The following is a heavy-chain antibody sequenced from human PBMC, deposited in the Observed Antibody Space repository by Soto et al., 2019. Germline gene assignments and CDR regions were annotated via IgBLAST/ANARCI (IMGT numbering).Heavy chain of an antibody. CDR3: AREAAGILNWFDP. Sequence: QVQLQESGPGLVKPSQTLSLTCTVSGGSISSGGYYWSWIRQHPGKGLEWIGYIYYSGSTYYNPSLKSRVTMSGDTSKNQFSLQLSSGTAADTAVYYCAREAAGILNWFDPWGQGTLVTVSS. CDR2: IYYSGST. V-gene: IGHV4-31*03. CDR1: GGSISSGGYY. J-gene: IGHJ5*02. D-gene: IGHD6-25*01.